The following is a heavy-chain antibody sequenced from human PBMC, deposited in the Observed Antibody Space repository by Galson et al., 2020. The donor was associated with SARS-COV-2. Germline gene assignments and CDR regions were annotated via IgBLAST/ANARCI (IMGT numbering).Heavy chain of an antibody. CDR1: GFTFSSYS. D-gene: IGHD3-3*01. CDR2: ISSSSSTI. V-gene: IGHV3-48*02. Sequence: GGSLRLSCAASGFTFSSYSMNWVRQAPGKGLEWVSYISSSSSTIYYADSVKGRFTISRDNAKNSLYLQMNSLRDEDTAVYYCARDPTELRFLEVGWFDPWGQGTLVTVSS. J-gene: IGHJ5*02. CDR3: ARDPTELRFLEVGWFDP.